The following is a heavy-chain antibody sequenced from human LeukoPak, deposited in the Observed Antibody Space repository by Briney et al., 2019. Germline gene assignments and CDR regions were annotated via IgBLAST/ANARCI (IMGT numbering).Heavy chain of an antibody. D-gene: IGHD3-10*01. CDR1: GFTFSSYG. J-gene: IGHJ3*02. CDR2: ISYDGSNK. Sequence: GGSLRLSCAASGFTFSSYGMHWVRQAPGKGLEWVAVISYDGSNKYYADSVKGRFTISRDNSKNTLYLQMNSLRAEDTAGYYCANLWGGLLWFGGSTDAFDIWGQGTMVTVSS. CDR3: ANLWGGLLWFGGSTDAFDI. V-gene: IGHV3-30*18.